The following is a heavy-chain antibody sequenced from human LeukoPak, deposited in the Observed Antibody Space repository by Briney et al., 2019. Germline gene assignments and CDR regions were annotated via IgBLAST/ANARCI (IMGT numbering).Heavy chain of an antibody. D-gene: IGHD3-10*01. CDR3: ARDRKSYYGSGSSDY. J-gene: IGHJ4*02. V-gene: IGHV3-21*01. CDR1: GFTFSSYS. CDR2: ISSSSSYI. Sequence: GGSLRLSCAASGFTFSSYSMNWVRQAPGKGLEWVSSISSSSSYIYYADSVKGRFTISRDNAKNSLYLQMNSLRAEDTAVYYCARDRKSYYGSGSSDYWGQGTLVTVSS.